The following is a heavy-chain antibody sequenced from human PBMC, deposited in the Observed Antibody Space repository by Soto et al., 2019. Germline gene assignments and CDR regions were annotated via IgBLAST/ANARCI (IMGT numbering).Heavy chain of an antibody. Sequence: QVQLQQWGAGLLKPSETLSLTCAVYGGSFSGYYWSWIRQPPGKGLEWIGEINHSGSTNYNPSLKSRVTISVDTSKNQFSLKLSSVTAADTAVYYCARGLMSTFGGVIVFPFDYWGQGTLVTVSS. J-gene: IGHJ4*02. CDR3: ARGLMSTFGGVIVFPFDY. CDR1: GGSFSGYY. V-gene: IGHV4-34*01. CDR2: INHSGST. D-gene: IGHD3-16*02.